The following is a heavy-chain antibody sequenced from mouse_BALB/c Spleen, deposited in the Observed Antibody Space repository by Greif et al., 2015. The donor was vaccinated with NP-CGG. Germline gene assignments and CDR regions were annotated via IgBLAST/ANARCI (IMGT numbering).Heavy chain of an antibody. CDR2: IYPGSGNT. D-gene: IGHD4-1*01. CDR3: ARRTGTEAMDY. J-gene: IGHJ4*01. Sequence: VQLQQSGPELVKPGASGKISCKASGYTFTDYYINWVNQKPGQGLEWIGWIYPGSGNTKYNEKFKGKATLTVDTSSSTAYMQFSSLTSEDTAVYFCARRTGTEAMDYWGQGTSVTVSS. CDR1: GYTFTDYY. V-gene: IGHV1-84*02.